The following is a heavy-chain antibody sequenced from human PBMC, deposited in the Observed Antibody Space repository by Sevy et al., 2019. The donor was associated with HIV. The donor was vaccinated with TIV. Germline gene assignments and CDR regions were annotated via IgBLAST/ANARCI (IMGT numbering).Heavy chain of an antibody. CDR3: TRPHTTTYSSSWYWNAFDI. CDR1: GFTFSGSA. D-gene: IGHD6-13*01. J-gene: IGHJ3*02. V-gene: IGHV3-73*01. CDR2: IRSKANSYAT. Sequence: GGSLRLSCAASGFTFSGSAMHWVRQASGKGLEWVGRIRSKANSYATAYAASVKGRFTISKDDSKNTAYLQMNSLKTEDTAVYYCTRPHTTTYSSSWYWNAFDIWGQGTMVTVSS.